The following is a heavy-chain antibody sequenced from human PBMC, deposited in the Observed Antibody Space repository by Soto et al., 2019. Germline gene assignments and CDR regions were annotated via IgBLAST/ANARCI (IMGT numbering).Heavy chain of an antibody. D-gene: IGHD3-22*01. CDR3: ARLTGYYDSSGYYYTPYYFDY. CDR1: GGSISSSSYY. J-gene: IGHJ4*02. CDR2: IYYSGST. Sequence: PSETLSLTCAVSGGSISSSSYYWGWIRQPPGKGLEWIGSIYYSGSTNYNPSLKSRVTISVDTSKNQFSLKLSSVTAADTAVYYCARLTGYYDSSGYYYTPYYFDYWGQGTLVTVSS. V-gene: IGHV4-39*07.